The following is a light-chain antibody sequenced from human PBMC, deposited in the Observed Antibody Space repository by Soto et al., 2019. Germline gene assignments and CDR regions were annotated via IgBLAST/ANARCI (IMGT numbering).Light chain of an antibody. J-gene: IGKJ4*01. V-gene: IGKV1-39*01. CDR1: QSISSY. Sequence: IQMTQSPSSLSASVGDRVTISCRASQSISSYLNWYQHKPGKAPKLLIYAASSLQSGVPSRFSGSGSGTDFTLTISSLQPEDFATYYCQHSYDTPLTFGGGTKVDIK. CDR3: QHSYDTPLT. CDR2: AAS.